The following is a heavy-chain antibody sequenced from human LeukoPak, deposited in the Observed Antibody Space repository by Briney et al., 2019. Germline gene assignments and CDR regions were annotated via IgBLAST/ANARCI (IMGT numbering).Heavy chain of an antibody. CDR3: ARLLLWFGGDFDY. J-gene: IGHJ4*02. Sequence: PSETLSLTCTVSGGSISSYYWSWIRQPPGKGLEWIGEINHSGSTNYNPSLKSRVTISVDTSKNQFSLKLSSVTAADTAVYYCARLLLWFGGDFDYWGQGTLVTVPS. CDR2: INHSGST. CDR1: GGSISSYY. V-gene: IGHV4-34*01. D-gene: IGHD3-10*01.